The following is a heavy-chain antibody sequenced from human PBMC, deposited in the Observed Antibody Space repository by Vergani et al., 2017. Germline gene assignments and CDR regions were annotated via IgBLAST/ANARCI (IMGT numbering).Heavy chain of an antibody. J-gene: IGHJ6*03. CDR3: ARGKYSGSYSYYYYMDV. V-gene: IGHV4-39*07. CDR1: KNSISSRSHY. Sequence: QLQLQESGPGLVRPAETLSLTCTVSKNSISSRSHYWGWIRQSPGRGLEWIGSVYQSGNTFYNPSFKSRVTISVDTSKNQFSLKLSSVTAADTAVYYCARGKYSGSYSYYYYMDVWGKGTTVTVSS. D-gene: IGHD1-26*01. CDR2: VYQSGNT.